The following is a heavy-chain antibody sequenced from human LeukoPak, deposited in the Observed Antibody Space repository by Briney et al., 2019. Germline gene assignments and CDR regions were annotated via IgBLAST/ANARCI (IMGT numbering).Heavy chain of an antibody. D-gene: IGHD1-7*01. CDR3: AKRRGLELLYYYYMDV. CDR2: ISANGSIT. Sequence: GGSLRLSCTASGFTFGDYAMSWVRQSPGQGLEWVSGISANGSITFYARSVKGRFTISRDNSKNTLYLQMNSLRAEDTAVYYCAKRRGLELLYYYYMDVWGKGTTVTVSS. CDR1: GFTFGDYA. J-gene: IGHJ6*03. V-gene: IGHV3-23*01.